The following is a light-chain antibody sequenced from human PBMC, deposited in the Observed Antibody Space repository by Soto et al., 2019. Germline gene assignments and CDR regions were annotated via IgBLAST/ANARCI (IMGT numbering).Light chain of an antibody. V-gene: IGKV3-20*01. CDR3: QHYGGSPLT. Sequence: IVSVLAPGTLCLSPGERATLSCRASQSVSSSSLSWYQQKRGQAPRLLIHDASSRATGIPDRFSGSGSGTDFTLTISRLEPEDFAVYYCQHYGGSPLTFGQGTKVDIK. J-gene: IGKJ1*01. CDR1: QSVSSSS. CDR2: DAS.